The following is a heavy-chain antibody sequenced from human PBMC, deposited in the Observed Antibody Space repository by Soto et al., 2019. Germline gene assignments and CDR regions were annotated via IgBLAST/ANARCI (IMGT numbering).Heavy chain of an antibody. V-gene: IGHV4-59*01. Sequence: SETLSLTCAVCGGSISDYYWSWIRQPPGKGLEWIGYIYYSGSTNYNPSLKSRVTISVDTSKNQFSLKLSSVTAADTAVYYRATGSNIAAAGTVWFDPWGQGTLVTVSS. CDR3: ATGSNIAAAGTVWFDP. CDR1: GGSISDYY. D-gene: IGHD6-13*01. CDR2: IYYSGST. J-gene: IGHJ5*02.